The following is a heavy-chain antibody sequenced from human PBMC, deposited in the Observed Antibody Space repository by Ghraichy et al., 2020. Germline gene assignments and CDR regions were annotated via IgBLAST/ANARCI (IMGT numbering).Heavy chain of an antibody. Sequence: SETLSLTCTVSGGSISSSSYYWGWIRQPPGKGLEWIGSIYYSGSTYYNPSLKSRVTISVDTSKNQFSLKLSSVTAADTAVYYCAREFITEYDILTGYYEDAFDIWGQGTMVTVSS. D-gene: IGHD3-9*01. V-gene: IGHV4-39*07. CDR2: IYYSGST. J-gene: IGHJ3*02. CDR1: GGSISSSSYY. CDR3: AREFITEYDILTGYYEDAFDI.